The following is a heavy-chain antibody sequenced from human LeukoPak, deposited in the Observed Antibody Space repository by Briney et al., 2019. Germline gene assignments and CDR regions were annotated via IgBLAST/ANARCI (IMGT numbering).Heavy chain of an antibody. V-gene: IGHV4-34*01. CDR3: ARRVRGVNDAFDI. CDR2: INHSGST. J-gene: IGHJ3*02. D-gene: IGHD3-10*01. CDR1: GGSFSGYY. Sequence: PSETLSLTCAVYGGSFSGYYWSWIRQPPGKGLEWIGEINHSGSTNYNPSLKSRVTISVDTSKNQFSLKLSSVTAADTAVYYCARRVRGVNDAFDIWDQGTMVTVSS.